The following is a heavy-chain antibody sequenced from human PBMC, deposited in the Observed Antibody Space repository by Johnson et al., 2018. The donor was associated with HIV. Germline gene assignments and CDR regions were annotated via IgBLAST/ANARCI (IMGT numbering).Heavy chain of an antibody. J-gene: IGHJ3*02. CDR2: ISWNGGSI. V-gene: IGHV3-9*01. CDR3: ASRSTSMTDAFDI. D-gene: IGHD2-2*01. CDR1: GFTFDDYG. Sequence: QLVESGGGVVQPGRSLRLSCVASGFTFDDYGMHWVRQAPGKGLEWVSGISWNGGSIGYADSVKGRFTIARDNAKNSLYLQMNSLRAEDTALYYCASRSTSMTDAFDIWGQGTMVTVSS.